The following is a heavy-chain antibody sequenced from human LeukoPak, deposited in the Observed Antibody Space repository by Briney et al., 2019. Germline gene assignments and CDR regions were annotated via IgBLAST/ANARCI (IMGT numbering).Heavy chain of an antibody. CDR3: TRGRAYGSGWPLGPGMDV. J-gene: IGHJ6*02. CDR2: IRSKAYGGTT. D-gene: IGHD6-19*01. CDR1: GFTFGDYA. Sequence: GGSLRLSCTASGFTFGDYAMSWFRQAPGKGLEWVGFIRSKAYGGTTEYAASVKGRFTISRDDSKSIAYLQMNSLKTEDTAVYYCTRGRAYGSGWPLGPGMDVWGQGTTVTVSS. V-gene: IGHV3-49*03.